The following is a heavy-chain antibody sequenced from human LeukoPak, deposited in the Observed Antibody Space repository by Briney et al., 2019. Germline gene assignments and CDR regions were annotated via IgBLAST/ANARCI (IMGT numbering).Heavy chain of an antibody. CDR2: IKSKTDGGTT. Sequence: PGGSLRLSCAASGFTFSNAWMSWVRQAPGKGLEWVGRIKSKTDGGTTDYAAPVKGRFTISRDDSKNTLYLQMNSLKTEDTAVYYCTTDATYPVLMVYPPIIAHDYWGQGTLVTVSS. J-gene: IGHJ4*02. CDR3: TTDATYPVLMVYPPIIAHDY. D-gene: IGHD2-8*01. V-gene: IGHV3-15*01. CDR1: GFTFSNAW.